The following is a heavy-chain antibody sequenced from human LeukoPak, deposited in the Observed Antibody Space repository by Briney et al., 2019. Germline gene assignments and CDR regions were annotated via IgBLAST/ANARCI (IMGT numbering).Heavy chain of an antibody. V-gene: IGHV1-18*01. J-gene: IGHJ5*02. Sequence: ASVKVSFKASGYTFTSYGISWVRQAPGQGLEWMGWISAYNGNTNYAQKLQGRVTMTTDTSTSTAYMELRSLRSDDTAVYYCARDDYSNSNWFDPWGQGTLVIVSS. CDR2: ISAYNGNT. CDR3: ARDDYSNSNWFDP. D-gene: IGHD4-11*01. CDR1: GYTFTSYG.